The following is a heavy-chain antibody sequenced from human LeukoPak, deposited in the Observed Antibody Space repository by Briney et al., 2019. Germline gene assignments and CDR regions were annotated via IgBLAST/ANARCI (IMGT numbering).Heavy chain of an antibody. CDR1: GFTFSSYE. CDR2: ISSSGSTI. V-gene: IGHV3-48*03. Sequence: GGSLRLSCAASGFTFSSYEMNWVRQAPGKGLEWVSYISSSGSTIYYADSVKGRFTISRDNAKNSLYLHMNSLRAEDTALYYCARSGYSYALDHWGQGSLVVVSS. CDR3: ARSGYSYALDH. J-gene: IGHJ1*01. D-gene: IGHD5-18*01.